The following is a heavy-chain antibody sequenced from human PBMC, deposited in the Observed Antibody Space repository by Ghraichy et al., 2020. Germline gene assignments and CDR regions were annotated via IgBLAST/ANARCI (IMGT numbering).Heavy chain of an antibody. V-gene: IGHV3-21*01. CDR2: ITYSSSYI. Sequence: LSLTCAASGFTFSDYTMNWVRQAPGKGLEWVSFITYSSSYIYYADSVKGRFTISRDNAKKSLYLHMSSLRPEDTAVYYCVLMGSTSSSHAFDIWGQGTMVTLSS. CDR1: GFTFSDYT. J-gene: IGHJ3*02. D-gene: IGHD6-13*01. CDR3: VLMGSTSSSHAFDI.